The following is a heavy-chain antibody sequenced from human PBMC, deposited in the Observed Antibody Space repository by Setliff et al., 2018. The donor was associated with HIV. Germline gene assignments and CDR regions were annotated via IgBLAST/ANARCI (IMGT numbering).Heavy chain of an antibody. Sequence: PSETLSLTCAASGHFISSDYYWAWIRQPPGKGLEWIGDINYTGITDNNPSLEGRVTISVDTSKNQVSLRLKSVTTADTAVYYCARELYGGNSRPFDYWGQGALVTVSS. CDR3: ARELYGGNSRPFDY. CDR1: GHFISSDYY. CDR2: INYTGIT. D-gene: IGHD2-21*02. J-gene: IGHJ4*02. V-gene: IGHV4-38-2*02.